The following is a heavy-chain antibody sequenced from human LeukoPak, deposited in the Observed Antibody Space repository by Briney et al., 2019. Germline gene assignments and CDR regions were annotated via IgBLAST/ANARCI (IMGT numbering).Heavy chain of an antibody. CDR1: GGSISSGSYY. V-gene: IGHV4-61*02. D-gene: IGHD6-13*01. J-gene: IGHJ4*02. CDR2: IYTSGST. CDR3: ARHWGIAAAGTLFDY. Sequence: PSQTLSLTCTVSGGSISSGSYYWSWIRQPAGKGLEWIGRIYTSGSTNYNPSLKSRVTISVDTSKNQFSLKLSSVTAADTAVYYCARHWGIAAAGTLFDYWGQGTLVTVSS.